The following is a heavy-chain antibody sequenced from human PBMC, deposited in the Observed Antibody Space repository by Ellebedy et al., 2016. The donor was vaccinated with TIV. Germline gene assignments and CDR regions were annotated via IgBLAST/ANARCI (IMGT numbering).Heavy chain of an antibody. D-gene: IGHD4/OR15-4a*01. CDR2: ISESSTYT. Sequence: GGSLRLSXAASGFTFSDYYMTWIRQGPGKGLEWISYISESSTYTKYADSVKGRFTISRDNSKNTLYLQMNSLRAEDTAVYYCARLSQWGQGTLVTVSS. J-gene: IGHJ4*02. CDR1: GFTFSDYY. V-gene: IGHV3-11*06. CDR3: ARLSQ.